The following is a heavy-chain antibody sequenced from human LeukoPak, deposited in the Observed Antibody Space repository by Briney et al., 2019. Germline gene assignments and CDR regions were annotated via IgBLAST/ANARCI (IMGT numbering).Heavy chain of an antibody. CDR2: ISGSGGST. Sequence: PGGSLRLSCAASGFTFSSYAMSWVRQAPGKGLEWVSAISGSGGSTYYADSVKGRFTISRDNSKNTLYLQMNSLRDEDTAVYYCATRQSYCSSTSCYDSSGYYYVHYYYGMDVWGQGTTVTVSS. CDR1: GFTFSSYA. V-gene: IGHV3-23*01. D-gene: IGHD2-2*01. CDR3: ATRQSYCSSTSCYDSSGYYYVHYYYGMDV. J-gene: IGHJ6*02.